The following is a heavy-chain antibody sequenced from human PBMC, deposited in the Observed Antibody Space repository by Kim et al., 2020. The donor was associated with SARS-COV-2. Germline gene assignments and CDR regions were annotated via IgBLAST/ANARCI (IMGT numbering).Heavy chain of an antibody. J-gene: IGHJ3*02. V-gene: IGHV3-64D*09. Sequence: STYYADSVKGRFTISRDNSKNTLYLQMSSLRAEDTAVYYCVKVWSIGFDIWGQGTMVTVSS. CDR3: VKVWSIGFDI. CDR2: ST. D-gene: IGHD2-21*01.